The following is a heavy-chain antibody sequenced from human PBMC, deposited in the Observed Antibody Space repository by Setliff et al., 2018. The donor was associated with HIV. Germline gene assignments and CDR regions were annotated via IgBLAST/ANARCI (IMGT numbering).Heavy chain of an antibody. Sequence: SETLSLTCTVSGGSISSGGYYWNWIRQHPVKGLEWIGHIYYNGRTLFNPALGTRLNMSVDTSENQFSLHLNSVTAADTAVYYCVRERRRSPLSYGLDVWGQGTTVTVSS. CDR2: IYYNGRT. V-gene: IGHV4-31*02. CDR1: GGSISSGGYY. CDR3: VRERRRSPLSYGLDV. J-gene: IGHJ6*02.